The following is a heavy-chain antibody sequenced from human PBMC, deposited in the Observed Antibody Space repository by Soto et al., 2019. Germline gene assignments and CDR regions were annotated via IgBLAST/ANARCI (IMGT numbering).Heavy chain of an antibody. CDR3: AKDGDSSSRYLDYYYYGMDV. V-gene: IGHV3-30*18. Sequence: AGGSLRLSCAASGFTFSSYGMHWVRQAPGKGLEWVAVISYDGSNKYYADSVKGRFTISRDNSKNTLYLQMNSLRAEDTAVYYCAKDGDSSSRYLDYYYYGMDVWGQGTTVTVSS. CDR2: ISYDGSNK. D-gene: IGHD6-13*01. CDR1: GFTFSSYG. J-gene: IGHJ6*02.